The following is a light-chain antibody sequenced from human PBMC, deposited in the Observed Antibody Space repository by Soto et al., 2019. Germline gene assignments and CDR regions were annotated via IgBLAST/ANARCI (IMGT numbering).Light chain of an antibody. V-gene: IGKV1-9*01. J-gene: IGKJ5*01. Sequence: DIPLTQSPSFLSASVGDRVTITCRASQGLSSDLAWYQQKPGKATKLLIYAASTLQSGVPSRFSGSGSGTEFTLTISSLQPEDFATYYRQQLNSYPITVGQGTRLEIK. CDR1: QGLSSD. CDR2: AAS. CDR3: QQLNSYPIT.